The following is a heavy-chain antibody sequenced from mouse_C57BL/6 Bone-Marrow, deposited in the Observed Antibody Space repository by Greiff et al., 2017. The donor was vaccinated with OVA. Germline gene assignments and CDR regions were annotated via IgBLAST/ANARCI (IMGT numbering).Heavy chain of an antibody. CDR1: GYTFTDYN. CDR2: INPNNGGT. J-gene: IGHJ3*01. V-gene: IGHV1-18*01. Sequence: VQLKQSGPELVKPGASVKIPCKASGYTFTDYNMDWVKQSHGKSLEWIGDINPNNGGTIYNQKFKGKATLTVDKSSSTAYMELRSLTSEDTAVYYCARSGTAQATQFAYWGQGTLVTVSA. D-gene: IGHD3-2*02. CDR3: ARSGTAQATQFAY.